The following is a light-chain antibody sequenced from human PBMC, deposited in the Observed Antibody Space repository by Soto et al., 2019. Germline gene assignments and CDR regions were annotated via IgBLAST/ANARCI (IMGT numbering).Light chain of an antibody. CDR1: QSISSW. Sequence: IQMTQSPSTLSASVGDRVTITCRASQSISSWLAWYQQKPGKVPKLLIYKASSLESGVPSRFSGSGSGTEFTLTISSLQPDDFATYYCQQYESRWTFGQGTKVEIK. CDR2: KAS. CDR3: QQYESRWT. J-gene: IGKJ1*01. V-gene: IGKV1-5*03.